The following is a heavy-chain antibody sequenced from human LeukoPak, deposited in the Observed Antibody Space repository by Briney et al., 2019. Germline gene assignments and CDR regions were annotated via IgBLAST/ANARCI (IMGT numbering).Heavy chain of an antibody. D-gene: IGHD6-19*01. V-gene: IGHV3-23*01. CDR1: GFTFTNYG. CDR2: ISSSGGST. J-gene: IGHJ4*02. Sequence: GGSLRLSCEASGFTFTNYGMTWVRQAPGKGLEWVSGISSSGGSTYYADSVKGRFTISRDNAKNTLYLQMNSLRADDTAVYYCAKGSSSGWYRPLDYWGQGTLVTVSS. CDR3: AKGSSSGWYRPLDY.